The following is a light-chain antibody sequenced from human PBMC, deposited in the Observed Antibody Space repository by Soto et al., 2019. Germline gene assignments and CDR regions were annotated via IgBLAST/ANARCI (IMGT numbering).Light chain of an antibody. CDR1: RGVIGNY. V-gene: IGKV3-20*01. CDR3: QQDGSPPQM. J-gene: IGKJ1*01. Sequence: KVLTRSPGTRSMSPSEEAKLSCRARRGVIGNYLAWYQQKPGQAPTLLIYGASIWSAVIPDWFSGSGSGTDFTLTIRILKPEDFAVYYCQQDGSPPQMFGQGTKVDIK. CDR2: GAS.